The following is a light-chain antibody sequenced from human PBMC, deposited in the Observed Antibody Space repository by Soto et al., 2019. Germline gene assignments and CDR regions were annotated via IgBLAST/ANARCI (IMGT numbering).Light chain of an antibody. V-gene: IGLV2-14*01. J-gene: IGLJ1*01. CDR3: SSYIGTSTIYV. CDR2: EVS. Sequence: QSVLTQPASASGSPGQSITISCTGTSSDVGGYDYVSWYQQYPGTAPKLMIFEVSNRPSGVSNRFSGSKSGNTASLTISGLQAEDEADYYCSSYIGTSTIYVLGTGTKVTVL. CDR1: SSDVGGYDY.